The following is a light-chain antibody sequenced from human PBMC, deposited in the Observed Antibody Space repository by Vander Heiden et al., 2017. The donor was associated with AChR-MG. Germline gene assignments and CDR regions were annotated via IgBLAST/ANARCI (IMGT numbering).Light chain of an antibody. Sequence: DIQMTQSPSSLSASVGDRVTITCRASQSISSYLNWYQQKPGKAPKLLIYAASSLQSGVPSRFSGSGSGTDFTLTISSLQPEDFATYYRQQSDSTPRVTFGGGTKVEIK. CDR1: QSISSY. CDR2: AAS. J-gene: IGKJ4*01. CDR3: QQSDSTPRVT. V-gene: IGKV1-39*01.